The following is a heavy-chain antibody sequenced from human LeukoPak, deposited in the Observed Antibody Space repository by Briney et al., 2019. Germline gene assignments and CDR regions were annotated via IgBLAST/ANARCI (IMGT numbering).Heavy chain of an antibody. CDR2: IKEDGSEK. CDR1: GFTFSTDW. J-gene: IGHJ4*02. CDR3: ARDSSGYQ. Sequence: GESLRLSCAASGFTFSTDWMSWDRQAPGKGLEWVANIKEDGSEKYYGDSVKGRFTISRDNAKNSLHLEMNSLRVEDTAVYYCARDSSGYQWGQGTLVTVSS. D-gene: IGHD3-22*01. V-gene: IGHV3-7*01.